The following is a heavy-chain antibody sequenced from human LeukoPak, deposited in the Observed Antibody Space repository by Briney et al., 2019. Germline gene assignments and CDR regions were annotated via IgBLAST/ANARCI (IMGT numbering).Heavy chain of an antibody. Sequence: GGSLRLSCAASGFTFSNYGMSWVRQAPGKGLEWVSAVTGTGGSTYYADSVKGRFTISRDNSKNTLYLQMNSLRGEDTAIYYCAKNGYSSGWYPENWVQGTLVTVSS. CDR3: AKNGYSSGWYPEN. J-gene: IGHJ4*02. V-gene: IGHV3-23*01. D-gene: IGHD6-19*01. CDR2: VTGTGGST. CDR1: GFTFSNYG.